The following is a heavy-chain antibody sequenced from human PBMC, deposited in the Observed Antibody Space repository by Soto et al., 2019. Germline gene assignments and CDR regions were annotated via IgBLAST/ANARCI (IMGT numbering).Heavy chain of an antibody. CDR2: IYSGGST. CDR3: AREGFYVFFTDDYYYLMAF. Sequence: PGGSLRLSCAASGFTVSSNYMSWVRQAPGKGLEWVSVIYSGGSTYYADSVKGRFTISRDNSKNTLYLQMNSLRAEDTAVYYCAREGFYVFFTDDYYYLMAFWGQGTTVTVSS. D-gene: IGHD3-10*02. CDR1: GFTVSSNY. V-gene: IGHV3-53*01. J-gene: IGHJ6*02.